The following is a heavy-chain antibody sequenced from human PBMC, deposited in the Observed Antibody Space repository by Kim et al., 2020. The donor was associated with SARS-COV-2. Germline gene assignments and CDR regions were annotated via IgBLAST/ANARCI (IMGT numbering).Heavy chain of an antibody. D-gene: IGHD6-13*01. J-gene: IGHJ4*02. Sequence: DSVKGRFTIARDNAKNSLYLQMNSLRAEDTAVYYCARSEGSRSTPTQNDYWGQGTLVTVSS. CDR3: ARSEGSRSTPTQNDY. V-gene: IGHV3-11*01.